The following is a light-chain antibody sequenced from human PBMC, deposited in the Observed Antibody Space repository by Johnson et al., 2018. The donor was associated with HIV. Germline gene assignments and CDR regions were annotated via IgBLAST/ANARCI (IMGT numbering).Light chain of an antibody. V-gene: IGLV1-51*01. CDR2: DNN. J-gene: IGLJ1*01. CDR1: SSNIGNNY. Sequence: QSVLTQPPSVSAAPGQKVTISCSGSSSNIGNNYVSWYQQLPGTAPKLLIYDNNKRPSGIPDRVSGSKSGTSATLGITGLQTGDEADYYCGTWDSSLSAGGNVFGTGTKVTVL. CDR3: GTWDSSLSAGGNV.